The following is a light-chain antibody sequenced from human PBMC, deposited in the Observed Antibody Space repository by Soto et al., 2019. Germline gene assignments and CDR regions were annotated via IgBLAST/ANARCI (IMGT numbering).Light chain of an antibody. CDR1: QSVSSN. V-gene: IGKV3-15*01. Sequence: EIVMTQSPVTLSVSPGERATLSCRASQSVSSNLAWYQQKPGQSPRLLIYSASTRATGIPGRFSGSGSGTEFTLIIISLQSEDFAVYYCQQYDNWPRTFGQGTKV. CDR3: QQYDNWPRT. J-gene: IGKJ1*01. CDR2: SAS.